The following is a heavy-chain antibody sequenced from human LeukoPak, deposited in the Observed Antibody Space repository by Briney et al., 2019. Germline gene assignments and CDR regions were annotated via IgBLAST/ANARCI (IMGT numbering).Heavy chain of an antibody. J-gene: IGHJ4*02. D-gene: IGHD6-19*01. V-gene: IGHV4-4*07. CDR2: IYTSGSI. CDR3: ARHGGSGWSFDY. CDR1: GGSISSYY. Sequence: SETLSLTCTVSGGSISSYYWSWIRQPAGKGLEWIGRIYTSGSINYNPSLKSRVTMSVDTAKNQFSLKLSSVTAADTAVYYCARHGGSGWSFDYWGQGTLVTVSS.